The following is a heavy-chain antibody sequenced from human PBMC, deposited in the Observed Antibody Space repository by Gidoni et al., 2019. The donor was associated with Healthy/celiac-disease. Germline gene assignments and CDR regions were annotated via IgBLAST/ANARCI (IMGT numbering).Heavy chain of an antibody. J-gene: IGHJ3*02. CDR3: ARVRYDILTCYFLDAFDI. Sequence: NVDSVKGRFTISRDNAKYSLYLQMNSLRAEDKAVYYCARVRYDILTCYFLDAFDIWGQGTMVTVSS. V-gene: IGHV3-7*01. D-gene: IGHD3-9*01.